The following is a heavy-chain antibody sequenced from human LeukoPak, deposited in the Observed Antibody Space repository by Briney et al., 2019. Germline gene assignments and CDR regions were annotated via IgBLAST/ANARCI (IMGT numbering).Heavy chain of an antibody. CDR1: GGSISSYY. D-gene: IGHD3-10*01. V-gene: IGHV4-4*07. Sequence: SETLSLTCTVSGGSISSYYWSWIRQAAGKGLEGIGRIYTSGSTNYNPYLKRRVTISVDTSKKQFSLKLSSVTAAATAVYYCASLYGSGQGYYMDVWGKGTTVTVSS. CDR2: IYTSGST. J-gene: IGHJ6*03. CDR3: ASLYGSGQGYYMDV.